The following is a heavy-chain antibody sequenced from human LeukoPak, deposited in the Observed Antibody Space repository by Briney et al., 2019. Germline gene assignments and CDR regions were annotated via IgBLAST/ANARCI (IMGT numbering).Heavy chain of an antibody. CDR2: IIPIFGTA. CDR3: AREWQQLVPVIDP. J-gene: IGHJ5*02. Sequence: SVKVPCNASGGTFSSYAISWVRQAPGQGLEWMGGIIPIFGTANYAQKFQGRVTITAGESTSTAYMELSSLRSEDTAVYYCAREWQQLVPVIDPWGQGTLVTVSS. CDR1: GGTFSSYA. D-gene: IGHD6-13*01. V-gene: IGHV1-69*13.